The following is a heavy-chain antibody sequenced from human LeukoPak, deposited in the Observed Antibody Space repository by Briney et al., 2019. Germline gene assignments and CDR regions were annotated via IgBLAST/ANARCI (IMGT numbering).Heavy chain of an antibody. CDR1: GGSISSYY. J-gene: IGHJ3*01. D-gene: IGHD6-13*01. Sequence: SETLSLTCSVSGGSISSYYWSWIQQPPGKGLEWIGYIYYRGNTKYNPSLRSRVTISIDTSKNQFSLKLTSVTAADTAMYYCARPKSAAGTVHDLDAFDVWGQGTMVTVSS. V-gene: IGHV4-59*08. CDR2: IYYRGNT. CDR3: ARPKSAAGTVHDLDAFDV.